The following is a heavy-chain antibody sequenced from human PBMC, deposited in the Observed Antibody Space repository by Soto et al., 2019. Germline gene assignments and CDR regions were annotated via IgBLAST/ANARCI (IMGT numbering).Heavy chain of an antibody. CDR2: FVPLLGTT. Sequence: QLVQSGSEVKKPGSSVKVSCQASGGTFSGYVVTWVRQAPGPGLEWMGEFVPLLGTTNYAQRFSGRITITAEESTSTADMERRTLRSDDTAVYYCATHGLGVSSPPYFDNWGQGTLVTVSS. D-gene: IGHD3-16*01. CDR1: GGTFSGYV. CDR3: ATHGLGVSSPPYFDN. J-gene: IGHJ4*02. V-gene: IGHV1-69*01.